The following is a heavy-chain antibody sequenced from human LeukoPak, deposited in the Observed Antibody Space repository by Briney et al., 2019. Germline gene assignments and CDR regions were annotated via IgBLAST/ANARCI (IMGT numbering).Heavy chain of an antibody. CDR3: ATSIVGLTYDEHFRH. D-gene: IGHD1-26*01. V-gene: IGHV3-21*04. Sequence: GGSLRLSCAASEFTFSSHAMIWVRQAPGKGLEWVSSITSTSSNIFYTDSVKGRFTISRDNAKSSLYLQMNSLRAEDTAVYYCATSIVGLTYDEHFRHWGQGTLVTVSS. CDR2: ITSTSSNI. CDR1: EFTFSSHA. J-gene: IGHJ1*01.